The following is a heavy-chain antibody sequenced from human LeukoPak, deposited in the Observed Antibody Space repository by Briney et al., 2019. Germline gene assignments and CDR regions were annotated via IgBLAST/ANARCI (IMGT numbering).Heavy chain of an antibody. J-gene: IGHJ4*02. CDR2: IYYSGST. D-gene: IGHD3-22*01. Sequence: SQTLSLTCTVSGGSISSGGYYRSWIRQHPGKGLEWIGYIYYSGSTYYNPSLKSRVTISVDTSKNQFSLKLSSVTAADTAVYYCARERRPGVTMIVVAFFDYWGQGTLVTVSS. V-gene: IGHV4-31*03. CDR3: ARERRPGVTMIVVAFFDY. CDR1: GGSISSGGYY.